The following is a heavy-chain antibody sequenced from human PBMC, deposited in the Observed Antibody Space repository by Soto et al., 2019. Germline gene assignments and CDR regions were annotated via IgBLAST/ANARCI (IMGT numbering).Heavy chain of an antibody. J-gene: IGHJ6*02. CDR2: IWYDGSNK. Sequence: GGSLRLSCAASGFTFSNYGMHWVRQAPGKGLEWVAVIWYDGSNKYYADSVKGRFTISRDNSKNTLYLQMNSLRAEDTAVYYCARASSDIVVVVAPRDGYGVDVWGQGTTVTVSS. CDR1: GFTFSNYG. CDR3: ARASSDIVVVVAPRDGYGVDV. D-gene: IGHD2-15*01. V-gene: IGHV3-33*01.